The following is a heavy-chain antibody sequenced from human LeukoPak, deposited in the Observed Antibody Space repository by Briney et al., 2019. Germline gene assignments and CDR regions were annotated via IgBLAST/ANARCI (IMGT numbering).Heavy chain of an antibody. Sequence: PGVSLRLSCAASGFTFSSFAMNWVRQAPGKGLEWVSTMSGDATSTYYADSVKGRFTISRDNSKTTLFLQMNSLRAEDTAVYYCAKRTSGSSWYSSDSWGQGTLVTVSS. CDR3: AKRTSGSSWYSSDS. CDR1: GFTFSSFA. V-gene: IGHV3-23*01. CDR2: MSGDATST. D-gene: IGHD6-13*01. J-gene: IGHJ4*02.